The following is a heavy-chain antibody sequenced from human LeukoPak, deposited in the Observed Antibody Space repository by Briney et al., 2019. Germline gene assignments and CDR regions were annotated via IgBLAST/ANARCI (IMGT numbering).Heavy chain of an antibody. D-gene: IGHD3-22*01. CDR1: GFTFNDHA. V-gene: IGHV3-9*01. CDR3: AKASYYYDTTGLGAVDI. CDR2: INWNSDNI. J-gene: IGHJ3*02. Sequence: GGSLRLSCAASGFTFNDHAMYWVRQAPGKGLEWVSGINWNSDNIGYADSVKGRFTISRDDAKNSLFLQMNSLRTEHTALYYCAKASYYYDTTGLGAVDIWGQGTMVTVSS.